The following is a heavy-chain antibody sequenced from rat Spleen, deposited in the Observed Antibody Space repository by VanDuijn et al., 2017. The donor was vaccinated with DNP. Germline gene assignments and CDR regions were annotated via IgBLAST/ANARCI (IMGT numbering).Heavy chain of an antibody. CDR1: GFNFNDYW. CDR2: INKDSNTI. CDR3: ARGQLYPYYAMDA. Sequence: EVQLVESGGGLVQPGRSMKLSCAASGFNFNDYWMGWVRQAPGQGLEWIGEINKDSNTINYTPSLKDKFTISRDNAQNTLYLQMSKLGSEDTAIYYCARGQLYPYYAMDAWGQGTSVTVSS. J-gene: IGHJ4*01. D-gene: IGHD1-2*01. V-gene: IGHV4-2*01.